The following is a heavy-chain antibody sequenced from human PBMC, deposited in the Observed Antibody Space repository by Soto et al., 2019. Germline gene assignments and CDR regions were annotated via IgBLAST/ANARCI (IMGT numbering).Heavy chain of an antibody. Sequence: QVQLVQSGAEVKKPGSSVKVSCKASGGTLNKHAITWVRRAPGQGLEWLGGSIPMFGIPNYPQKFQGRVTITADDSTNTSHMELHSLTSDDTAVYYCARGGPSGWLKGAYDVWGQGTMVTVSS. CDR2: SIPMFGIP. D-gene: IGHD6-13*01. V-gene: IGHV1-69*01. CDR1: GGTLNKHA. CDR3: ARGGPSGWLKGAYDV. J-gene: IGHJ3*01.